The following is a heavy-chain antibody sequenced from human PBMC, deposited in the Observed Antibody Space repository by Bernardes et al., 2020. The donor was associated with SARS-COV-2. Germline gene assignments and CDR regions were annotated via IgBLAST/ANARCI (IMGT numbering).Heavy chain of an antibody. D-gene: IGHD4-17*01. J-gene: IGHJ4*02. V-gene: IGHV3-30*18. Sequence: GGSLRLSRAASGFTFSDHGMHWVRQAPGKGLEWVTLISYDGSDIYYADSVKGRFTISRDNSKDTLYLQMNSLRAEDTAVYYCAKDPDYGDYGGCGHWGQGTLVTVAS. CDR3: AKDPDYGDYGGCGH. CDR2: ISYDGSDI. CDR1: GFTFSDHG.